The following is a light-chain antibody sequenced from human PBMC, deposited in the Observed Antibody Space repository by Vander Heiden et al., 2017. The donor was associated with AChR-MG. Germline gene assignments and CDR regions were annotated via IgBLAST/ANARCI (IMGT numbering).Light chain of an antibody. CDR1: QSISSY. CDR2: AAS. Sequence: DIQMTQSPSSLSASVGDRVTITCRASQSISSYLNWYQQKPGKAPKLLIYAASSLQSGVPSRFSASGSGTDFTLTISSLQPEDFATYYCQQSDSTTITFGQGTRLDIK. J-gene: IGKJ5*01. V-gene: IGKV1-39*01. CDR3: QQSDSTTIT.